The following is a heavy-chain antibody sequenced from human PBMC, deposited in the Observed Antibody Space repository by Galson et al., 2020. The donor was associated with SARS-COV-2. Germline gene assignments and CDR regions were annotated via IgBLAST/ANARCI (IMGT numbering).Heavy chain of an antibody. J-gene: IGHJ5*02. D-gene: IGHD6-19*01. V-gene: IGHV3-30*04. CDR1: GFTFSSYA. Sequence: GESLKISCAASGFTFSSYAMHWVRQAPGKGLEWVAVISYDGSNKYYADSVKGRFTISRDNSKNTLYLQMNSLRAEDTAVYYCARDDLAVAGTSWFDPWGQGTLVTVSS. CDR3: ARDDLAVAGTSWFDP. CDR2: ISYDGSNK.